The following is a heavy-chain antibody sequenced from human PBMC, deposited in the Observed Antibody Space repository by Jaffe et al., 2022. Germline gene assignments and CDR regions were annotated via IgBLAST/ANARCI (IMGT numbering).Heavy chain of an antibody. D-gene: IGHD5-12*01. CDR3: ARHGGYDLVFDY. CDR2: IYYSGST. V-gene: IGHV4-39*01. CDR1: GGSISSSTYY. Sequence: QLQLQESGPGLVKPSETLSLTCTVSGGSISSSTYYWGWIRQPPGKGLEWIGSIYYSGSTYYSPSLKSRVTISVDTSKNQFSLKLSSVTAADTAVYYCARHGGYDLVFDYWGQGTLVTVSS. J-gene: IGHJ4*02.